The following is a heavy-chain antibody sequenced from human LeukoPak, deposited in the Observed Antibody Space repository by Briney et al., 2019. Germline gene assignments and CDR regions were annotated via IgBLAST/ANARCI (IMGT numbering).Heavy chain of an antibody. Sequence: ASVKVSCKASGYTFTSYYMHWVRQAPGQGLEWMGIINPSGGSTSYAQMFQGRVTMTRDTSTSTVYMELSSLRSEDTAVYYCARDTAGLSGQGGFDYWGQGTLVTVSS. J-gene: IGHJ4*02. D-gene: IGHD2-15*01. CDR1: GYTFTSYY. CDR2: INPSGGST. CDR3: ARDTAGLSGQGGFDY. V-gene: IGHV1-46*01.